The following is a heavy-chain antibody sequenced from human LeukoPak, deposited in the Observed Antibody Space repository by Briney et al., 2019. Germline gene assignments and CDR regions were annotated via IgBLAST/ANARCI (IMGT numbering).Heavy chain of an antibody. CDR2: MNPNSGNT. CDR3: ARGGVLRNFDWFPIYYYGMDV. V-gene: IGHV1-8*01. CDR1: GYTFTSYD. J-gene: IGHJ6*02. D-gene: IGHD3-9*01. Sequence: GASVKVSCKASGYTFTSYDINWVRQATGQGLEWMGWMNPNSGNTGYAQKFQGRVTMTRNTSISTAYMELSSLRSEDTAVYYCARGGVLRNFDWFPIYYYGMDVWGQGTTVTVSS.